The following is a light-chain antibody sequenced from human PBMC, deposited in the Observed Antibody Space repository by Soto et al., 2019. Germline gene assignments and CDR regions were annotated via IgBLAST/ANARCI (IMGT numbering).Light chain of an antibody. CDR1: QSISSS. CDR3: QQRRHWPLT. J-gene: IGKJ4*01. V-gene: IGKV3-11*01. Sequence: EIVLTQSPVTLSLSPGERATLSCRASQSISSSLAWYQQRPGQAPRLLIYDASNRATGIPARFSGSGSVTDFTLTVISLEPEDFAFYYCQQRRHWPLTLGGGTEVEI. CDR2: DAS.